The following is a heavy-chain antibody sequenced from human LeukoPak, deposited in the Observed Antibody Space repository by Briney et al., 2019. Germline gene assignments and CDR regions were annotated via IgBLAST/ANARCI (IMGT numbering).Heavy chain of an antibody. CDR3: VGDGNYVGY. V-gene: IGHV4-31*03. J-gene: IGHJ4*02. CDR2: IYSSGDT. CDR1: GGSITSGGYY. Sequence: SETLSLTRTVSGGSITSGGYYWSWIRQHPGKGLEWIGYIYSSGDTYYNPSLKSRITILLDTSKNQFSLTLSSVTAADTAVYYCVGDGNYVGYWGQGTLVTVSS.